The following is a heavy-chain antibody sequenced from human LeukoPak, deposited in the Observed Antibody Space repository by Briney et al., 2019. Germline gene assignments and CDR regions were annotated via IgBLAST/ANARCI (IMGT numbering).Heavy chain of an antibody. J-gene: IGHJ4*02. CDR2: ISYDGSNK. CDR3: ARHSGYDSPLDY. Sequence: GGSRRLSCAASGFTFSSYGMHWVRQAPGKGLEWVAVISYDGSNKYYADSVKGRFTISRDNSKNTLYLQMNSLRAEDTAVYYCARHSGYDSPLDYWGQGTLVTVSS. D-gene: IGHD5-12*01. V-gene: IGHV3-30*03. CDR1: GFTFSSYG.